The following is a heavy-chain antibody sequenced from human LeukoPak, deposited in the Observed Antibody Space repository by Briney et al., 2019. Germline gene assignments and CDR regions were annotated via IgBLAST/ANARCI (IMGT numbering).Heavy chain of an antibody. CDR2: ISGSGGST. J-gene: IGHJ4*02. CDR3: AKVRWYYDSSGLMYYFDY. CDR1: GFTFSTYA. Sequence: GGSLRLSCAASGFTFSTYAMSWVRQAPGKGLEWVSAISGSGGSTYYTDSVKGRFTIPRDNSKNTLYLQMNGLRAEDTAVYYCAKVRWYYDSSGLMYYFDYWGQGTLVTVSS. V-gene: IGHV3-23*01. D-gene: IGHD3-22*01.